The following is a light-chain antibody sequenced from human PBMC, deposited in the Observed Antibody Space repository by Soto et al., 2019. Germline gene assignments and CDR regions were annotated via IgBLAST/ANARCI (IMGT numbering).Light chain of an antibody. CDR1: QGISKW. CDR2: KTS. J-gene: IGKJ1*01. V-gene: IGKV1-5*03. Sequence: DIQMTQSPSSVSSSLGDRVTITWRASQGISKWLAWYQQKPGRAPKLLIYKTSNLESGVPSRFSGSGSGTEFSLTISSLKNDDFATYSCQQYNSYSWTFGQGTKVDIK. CDR3: QQYNSYSWT.